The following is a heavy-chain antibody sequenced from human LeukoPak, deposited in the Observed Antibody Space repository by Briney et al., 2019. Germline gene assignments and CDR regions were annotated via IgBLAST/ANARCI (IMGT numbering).Heavy chain of an antibody. Sequence: AGGSLRLSCAASGFTFDDYAMHWVRQAPGKGLEWVSGISWNSGSIGYADSVKGRFTISRDNAKNSLYLQMNSLRAEDTALYYCARDGRDELRYFDWLSDYYYYYMDVWGKGTTVTVSS. CDR1: GFTFDDYA. J-gene: IGHJ6*03. CDR3: ARDGRDELRYFDWLSDYYYYYMDV. V-gene: IGHV3-9*01. D-gene: IGHD3-9*01. CDR2: ISWNSGSI.